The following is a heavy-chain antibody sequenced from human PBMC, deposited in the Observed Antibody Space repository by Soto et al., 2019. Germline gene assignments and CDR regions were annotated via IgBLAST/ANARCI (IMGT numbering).Heavy chain of an antibody. D-gene: IGHD6-13*01. Sequence: QLQLQESGSGLVKPSQTLSLPCAVSGGSISSGVYSWSWIRQPPGQGLEWIGYIYHSGSTYYNPSLKMRVTISVDSSKNQFSLRLSCVTAAETAVYYCARALGIAATGAFWYFDLLRRGTLVTVSS. V-gene: IGHV4-30-2*01. CDR1: GGSISSGVYS. CDR2: IYHSGST. CDR3: ARALGIAATGAFWYFDL. J-gene: IGHJ2*01.